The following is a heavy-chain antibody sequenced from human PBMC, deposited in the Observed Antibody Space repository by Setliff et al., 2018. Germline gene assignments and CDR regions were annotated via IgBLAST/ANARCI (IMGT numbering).Heavy chain of an antibody. CDR3: ARQDTAMSRPRGYFDY. CDR2: ISGSGGST. V-gene: IGHV3-23*01. CDR1: GFTFSSYA. Sequence: PGGSLRLSCAASGFTFSSYAMSWVRQAPGKGLEWVAAISGSGGSTYYADSVKGRFTISSDNSKNTLYLQMNSLRAEDTAVYYGARQDTAMSRPRGYFDYWGQGTLVTVSS. D-gene: IGHD5-18*01. J-gene: IGHJ4*02.